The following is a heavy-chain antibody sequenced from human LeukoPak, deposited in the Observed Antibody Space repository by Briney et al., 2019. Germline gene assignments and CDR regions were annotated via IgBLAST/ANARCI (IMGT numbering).Heavy chain of an antibody. CDR3: AKGATSGWLLYWFDP. V-gene: IGHV3-23*01. Sequence: GESLKISCAVSGLTSSTYATSYAMTWDRQPPGKGLERASGISGSGGSTYYAESAKGRFTISRDNFKNTLYLQMNSLRDDDTAIYYCAKGATSGWLLYWFDPWGQGTLVTVSS. CDR2: ISGSGGST. J-gene: IGHJ5*02. D-gene: IGHD6-19*01. CDR1: GLTSSTYATSYA.